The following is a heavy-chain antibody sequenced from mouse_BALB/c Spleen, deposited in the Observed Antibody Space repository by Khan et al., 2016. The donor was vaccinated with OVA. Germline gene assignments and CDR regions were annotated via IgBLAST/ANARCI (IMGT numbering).Heavy chain of an antibody. D-gene: IGHD2-3*01. CDR2: ISSGSTTI. Sequence: EVELVESGGNLVQPGGSRKLSCAASGFTFSGFGMHWVRQAPEKGLEWVAYISSGSTTIYYADTVKGRFTISRDNPKNTLFLQMTSLRSEDTAMSYCARRRIFDGYYGGAMDYGGQGTSVTVSS. CDR3: ARRRIFDGYYGGAMDY. CDR1: GFTFSGFG. V-gene: IGHV5-17*02. J-gene: IGHJ4*01.